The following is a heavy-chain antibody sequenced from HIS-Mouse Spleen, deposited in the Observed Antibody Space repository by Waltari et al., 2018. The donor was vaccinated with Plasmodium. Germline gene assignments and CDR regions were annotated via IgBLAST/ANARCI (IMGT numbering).Heavy chain of an antibody. CDR3: AREVNSGTFDY. J-gene: IGHJ4*02. CDR2: ISYSGST. V-gene: IGHV4-59*01. Sequence: QVQLQESGPGLVKPSETLSLTCTVSGGSISSYYWNWIRQPPGKGLEWIGYISYSGSTNYNPSLKRRVTISVDTSKNQFSLKLSSVTAADTAVYYCAREVNSGTFDYWGQGTLVTVSS. CDR1: GGSISSYY. D-gene: IGHD1-26*01.